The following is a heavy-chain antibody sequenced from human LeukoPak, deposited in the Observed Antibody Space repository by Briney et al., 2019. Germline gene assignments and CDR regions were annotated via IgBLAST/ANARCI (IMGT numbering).Heavy chain of an antibody. Sequence: PGRSLRLSCAASGFTFSTYAMHWVRQAPGKGLEWVAVISYDGSSKYYADSVKGRFTITRDNTKNTQYLQMNSLRAEDTAVYYCARARSSYGYGDAFDIWGQGTMVTVSS. CDR2: ISYDGSSK. D-gene: IGHD5-18*01. V-gene: IGHV3-30*04. J-gene: IGHJ3*02. CDR1: GFTFSTYA. CDR3: ARARSSYGYGDAFDI.